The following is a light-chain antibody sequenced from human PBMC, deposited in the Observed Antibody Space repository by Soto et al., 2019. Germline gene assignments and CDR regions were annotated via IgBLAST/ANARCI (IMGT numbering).Light chain of an antibody. J-gene: IGKJ4*01. V-gene: IGKV3-20*01. CDR3: QQYNHLES. CDR1: QSVSSSY. Sequence: EIVLTQSPGTLSLSPGERATLSCRASQSVSSSYLAWYQQKPGQAPRLLIYGASSRATGIPDRLSGSGSGTDFTLTISSLESEDFAVYYCQQYNHLESFGGGTKVDIK. CDR2: GAS.